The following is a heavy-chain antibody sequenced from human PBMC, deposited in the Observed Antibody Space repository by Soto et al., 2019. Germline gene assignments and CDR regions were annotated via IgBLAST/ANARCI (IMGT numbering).Heavy chain of an antibody. D-gene: IGHD3-16*01. Sequence: EVLLLESGGGLVQPGGSLRLSCAASGFTFSSYAVSWVRQAPGKGLEWVSAISGSGGSTYYADSVKGRFTVSRDNSKNTLYLQMNSLRAEDTAVYYCAGGFGSFDYWGQGTLVTVSS. J-gene: IGHJ4*02. CDR2: ISGSGGST. V-gene: IGHV3-23*01. CDR1: GFTFSSYA. CDR3: AGGFGSFDY.